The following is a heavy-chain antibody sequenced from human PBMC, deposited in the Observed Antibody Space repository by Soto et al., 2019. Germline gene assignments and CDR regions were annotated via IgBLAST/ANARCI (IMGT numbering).Heavy chain of an antibody. J-gene: IGHJ6*02. CDR3: ARHVRRGYSSGWYVKGSMDV. D-gene: IGHD6-19*01. Sequence: QLQLQESGPGLVKPSETLSLTCTVSGGSISSISYYWGWIRQPPGKGLEWMWRSYYSGSTHYKPSLTTRVNISEDTSKKQLSLKLSSVTAADTAVYYCARHVRRGYSSGWYVKGSMDVWGQGSTVTVSS. CDR1: GGSISSISYY. CDR2: SYYSGST. V-gene: IGHV4-39*01.